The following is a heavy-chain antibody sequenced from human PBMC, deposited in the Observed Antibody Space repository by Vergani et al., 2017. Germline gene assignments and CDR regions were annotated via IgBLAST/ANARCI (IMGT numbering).Heavy chain of an antibody. J-gene: IGHJ5*02. CDR3: ASDTHSGQRADR. V-gene: IGHV4-59*02. CDR2: VSFRRDT. CDR1: GASVNSYY. D-gene: IGHD6-19*01. Sequence: QVKLQESGPGLVKPSETLSLTCTVSGASVNSYYWSWIRQPPGKGLEWMGYVSFRRDTLYDPSVKGRMTISLNTSSNQFSLYLTSVTAADTAVYYCASDTHSGQRADRWGQGILVTVTS.